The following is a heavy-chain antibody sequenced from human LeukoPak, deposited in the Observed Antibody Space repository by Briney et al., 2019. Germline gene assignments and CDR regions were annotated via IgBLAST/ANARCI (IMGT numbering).Heavy chain of an antibody. Sequence: GESLKISCKISGYDFTTYWIGWVRQMPGKGLEWMGIIYPGDSDTRYSPSFQGQVTISADKSISTAYLQWSSLKASDTAMYYCARLGRYYYYYMDVWGKGTTVTVSS. V-gene: IGHV5-51*01. CDR1: GYDFTTYW. CDR3: ARLGRYYYYYMDV. J-gene: IGHJ6*03. CDR2: IYPGDSDT.